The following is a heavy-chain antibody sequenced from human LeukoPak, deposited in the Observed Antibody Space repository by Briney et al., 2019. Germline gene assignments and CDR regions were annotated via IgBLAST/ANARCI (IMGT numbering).Heavy chain of an antibody. D-gene: IGHD1-26*01. CDR1: GFSFSDFY. V-gene: IGHV3-11*01. J-gene: IGHJ4*02. CDR3: AREARGSGRDFDY. Sequence: GGSMRLSCAASGFSFSDFYMSWIRQAPGMGLEWISYIGTRSNPIYYADSVKGRFTISRDDAKNSLYLQMNSLRDEDTAVYFCAREARGSGRDFDYWGQGILVTVSS. CDR2: IGTRSNPI.